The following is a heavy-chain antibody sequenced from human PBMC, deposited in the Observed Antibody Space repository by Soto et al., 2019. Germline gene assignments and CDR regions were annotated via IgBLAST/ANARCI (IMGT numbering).Heavy chain of an antibody. CDR3: ARWSYLDY. D-gene: IGHD3-3*01. CDR2: ISGSDGKT. V-gene: IGHV3-23*01. J-gene: IGHJ4*02. CDR1: GFSFGSYA. Sequence: GGSLRLSCAASGFSFGSYALSWVRQAPGKGLEWVSTISGSDGKTFYADSVKGRFSISRDTSQSTLYLQMNSLRADDTAIYYCARWSYLDYWGQGTRVTVSS.